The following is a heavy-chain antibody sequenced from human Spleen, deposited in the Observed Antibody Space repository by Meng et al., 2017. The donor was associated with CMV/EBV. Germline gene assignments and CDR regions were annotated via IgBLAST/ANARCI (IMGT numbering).Heavy chain of an antibody. D-gene: IGHD3-10*01. CDR2: IYSGGST. J-gene: IGHJ4*02. V-gene: IGHV3-53*01. Sequence: GESLKISCAASGFTFSSYAMSWVRQAPGKGLEWVSVIYSGGSTYYADSVKGRFTISRDNSKNTLYLQMNSLRAEDTAVYYCARGLGSGSYYGYWGQGTLVTVSS. CDR1: GFTFSSYA. CDR3: ARGLGSGSYYGY.